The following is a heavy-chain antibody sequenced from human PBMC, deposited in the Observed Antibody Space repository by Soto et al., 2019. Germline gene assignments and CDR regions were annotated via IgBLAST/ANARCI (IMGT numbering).Heavy chain of an antibody. CDR3: ARAVAVAANFDY. CDR2: INAGNGNT. Sequence: ASGKVSSQASGYTFTGYAMHWVRQAPGQRLEWMGWINAGNGNTKYSQKFQGRVTITRHTSASTAYMGLSSLKSENTTMDYCARAVAVAANFDYWGQGTLVTVSS. J-gene: IGHJ4*02. CDR1: GYTFTGYA. V-gene: IGHV1-3*01. D-gene: IGHD6-19*01.